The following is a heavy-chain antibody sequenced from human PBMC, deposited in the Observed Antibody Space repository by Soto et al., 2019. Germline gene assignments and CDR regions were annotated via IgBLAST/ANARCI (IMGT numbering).Heavy chain of an antibody. CDR2: IIPIFGTA. CDR3: ARGGVWSSSYYGWFDP. J-gene: IGHJ5*02. Sequence: QVQLVQSGAEVKKPGSSVKVSCKASGGTFSSYAISWVRQAPGQGLEWMGGIIPIFGTANYAQKFQGRVTITADESTSTADMELSSLRSEDTAVYYCARGGVWSSSYYGWFDPWGQGSLVTVSS. D-gene: IGHD6-6*01. CDR1: GGTFSSYA. V-gene: IGHV1-69*01.